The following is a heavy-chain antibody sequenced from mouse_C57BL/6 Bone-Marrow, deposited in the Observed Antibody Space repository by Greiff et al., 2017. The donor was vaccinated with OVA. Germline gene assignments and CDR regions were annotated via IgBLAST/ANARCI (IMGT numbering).Heavy chain of an antibody. Sequence: VQLQQSGAELVRPGTSVKVSCKASGYAFTNYLIEWVKQRPGQGLEWIGVINPGSGGTNYNEKFKGKATLTAENSSSTAYMQLSSLTSEDSAVYFCARQLGDWGQGTLVTVSA. CDR3: ARQLGD. CDR1: GYAFTNYL. CDR2: INPGSGGT. J-gene: IGHJ3*01. D-gene: IGHD3-1*01. V-gene: IGHV1-54*01.